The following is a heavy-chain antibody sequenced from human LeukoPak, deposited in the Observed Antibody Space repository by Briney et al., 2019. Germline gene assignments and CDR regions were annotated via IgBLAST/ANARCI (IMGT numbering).Heavy chain of an antibody. V-gene: IGHV4-59*08. Sequence: SETLSLTCTVSGGSLSSYYWSWIRQPPGKGLEWIGYIYYSGNADSNPSLKSRVTMSVDTSRNQFSLKLTSVTAADTAVYYCARHEPLGRGAWDYWGQGILVTVSS. CDR2: IYYSGNA. J-gene: IGHJ4*02. CDR1: GGSLSSYY. CDR3: ARHEPLGRGAWDY. D-gene: IGHD1-14*01.